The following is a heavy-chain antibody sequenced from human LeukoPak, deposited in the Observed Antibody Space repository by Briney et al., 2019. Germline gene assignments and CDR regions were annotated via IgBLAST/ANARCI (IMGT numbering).Heavy chain of an antibody. D-gene: IGHD4-11*01. CDR2: IYYSGST. Sequence: PSETLSLTCTVSGGSISSSSYYWSWIRQPPGKGLEYIGYIYYSGSTNYNPSLKSRVTMSLDTSKNQFSLRLNSVTAADTAVYYCARVRSDLNYMGYFDYWGQGTLVTVSS. CDR3: ARVRSDLNYMGYFDY. CDR1: GGSISSSSYY. J-gene: IGHJ4*02. V-gene: IGHV4-61*01.